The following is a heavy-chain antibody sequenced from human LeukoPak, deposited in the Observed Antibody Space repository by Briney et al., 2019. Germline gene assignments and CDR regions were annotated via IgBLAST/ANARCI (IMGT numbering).Heavy chain of an antibody. CDR2: INPNSGGT. V-gene: IGHV1-2*02. D-gene: IGHD3-10*01. CDR3: ARDGTMVRGGGDY. J-gene: IGHJ4*02. CDR1: GYTFTGYY. Sequence: GASVKVSCKASGYTFTGYYMHWVRQAPGQGLEWMGWINPNSGGTNYAQKFQGRVTMTRDTSISTAYMELSRLRSDDTAMYYCARDGTMVRGGGDYWGQGTLVTVSS.